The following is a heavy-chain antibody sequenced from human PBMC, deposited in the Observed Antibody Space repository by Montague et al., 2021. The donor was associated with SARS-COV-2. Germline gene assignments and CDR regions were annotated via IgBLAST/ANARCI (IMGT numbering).Heavy chain of an antibody. J-gene: IGHJ2*01. Sequence: SETLSLTCAVYVGSFSGHYWSWIRQPPGKGLEWIGYIYHSGNTKYNPSLKSRVSISVDTSKNQFSLRLSSVTAADTAVYYCAREYRIELWQTNWYFGLWGRGTLVTVSS. CDR3: AREYRIELWQTNWYFGL. D-gene: IGHD3-16*01. V-gene: IGHV4-59*11. CDR2: IYHSGNT. CDR1: VGSFSGHY.